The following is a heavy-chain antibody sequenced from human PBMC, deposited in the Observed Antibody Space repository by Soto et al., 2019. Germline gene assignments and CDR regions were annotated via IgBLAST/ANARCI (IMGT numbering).Heavy chain of an antibody. CDR3: ARGALPAAILYYYYGMDV. V-gene: IGHV1-69*13. CDR2: IIPIFGTA. J-gene: IGHJ6*02. Sequence: SVKVSCKASGGTFSSYAISWVRQAPGQGLEWMGGIIPIFGTANYAQKFQGRVTITADESTSTAYMELSSLRSEDTAVYYCARGALPAAILYYYYGMDVWGQGTTVTVSS. CDR1: GGTFSSYA. D-gene: IGHD2-2*02.